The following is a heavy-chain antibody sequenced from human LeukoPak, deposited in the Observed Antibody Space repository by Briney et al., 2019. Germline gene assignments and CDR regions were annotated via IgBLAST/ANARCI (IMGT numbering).Heavy chain of an antibody. CDR2: ISWNSGSI. D-gene: IGHD3-22*01. CDR3: AKSDSSGYYYGLGNY. V-gene: IGHV3-9*01. J-gene: IGHJ4*02. Sequence: GRSPRLSCAASGFTFDDYAMHWVRQAPGKGLEWVSGISWNSGSIGYADPVKGRFTISRDNAKNSLYLQMNSLRAEDTALYYCAKSDSSGYYYGLGNYWGQGTLVTVSS. CDR1: GFTFDDYA.